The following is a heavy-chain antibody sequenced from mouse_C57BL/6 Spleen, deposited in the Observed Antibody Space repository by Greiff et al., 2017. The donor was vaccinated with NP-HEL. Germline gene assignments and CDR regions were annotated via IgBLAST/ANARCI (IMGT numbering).Heavy chain of an antibody. CDR3: ARTMVTTNYFDY. J-gene: IGHJ2*01. CDR2: IYPSDSET. CDR1: GYTFTSYW. Sequence: VQLQQPGAELVRPGSSVKLSCKASGYTFTSYWLDWVKQRPGQGLEWIGNIYPSDSETHYNQKLKDKATLTVDKSSSTAYMQLSSLTSEDSAVYSCARTMVTTNYFDYWGQGTTLTVSS. V-gene: IGHV1-61*01. D-gene: IGHD2-2*01.